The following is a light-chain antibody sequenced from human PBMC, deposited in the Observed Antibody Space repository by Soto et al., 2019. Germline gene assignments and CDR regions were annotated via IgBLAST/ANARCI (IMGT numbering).Light chain of an antibody. Sequence: ETVVTQSPATLSASPGERATLSCRASQSVVTNVAWYQQKPGQAPRLLIHDSSTRATGVPDRFSSRGYGTEFALTISSLQSEDFAVYYCQQYNEWPLAFGGGTKVDIK. J-gene: IGKJ4*01. CDR2: DSS. CDR3: QQYNEWPLA. V-gene: IGKV3-15*01. CDR1: QSVVTN.